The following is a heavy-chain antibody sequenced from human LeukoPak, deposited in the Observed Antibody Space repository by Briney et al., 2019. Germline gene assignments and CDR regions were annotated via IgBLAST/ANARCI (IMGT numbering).Heavy chain of an antibody. V-gene: IGHV3-33*06. D-gene: IGHD6-6*01. J-gene: IGHJ4*02. CDR1: GFTFSSYG. CDR3: AKPVEGHSSSSWSFGY. Sequence: GGSLGLSCAASGFTFSSYGMHWVRQAPGKGLEWVAVIWYDGSNKYYADSVKGRFTISRDNSKNTLYLQMNSLRAEDTAVYYCAKPVEGHSSSSWSFGYWGQGTLVTVSS. CDR2: IWYDGSNK.